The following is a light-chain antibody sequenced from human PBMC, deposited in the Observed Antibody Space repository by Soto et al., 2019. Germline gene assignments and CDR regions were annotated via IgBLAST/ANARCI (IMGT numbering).Light chain of an antibody. CDR3: NSYAGSNTYV. Sequence: QSALTQTPSAPGSPGQSGTISCSGTKNDIGVYDFVSWYQHHQGKAPSLITYEVVQRPSGVPDRFSGSKSGNTASLTVSGIQAADEDDYFCNSYAGSNTYVFGSGTKVTVL. CDR1: KNDIGVYDF. V-gene: IGLV2-8*01. J-gene: IGLJ1*01. CDR2: EVV.